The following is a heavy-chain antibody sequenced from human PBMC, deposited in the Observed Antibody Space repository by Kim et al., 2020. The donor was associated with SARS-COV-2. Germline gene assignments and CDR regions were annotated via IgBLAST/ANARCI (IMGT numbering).Heavy chain of an antibody. Sequence: ASVKVSCKVSGYTLTELSMHWVRQAPGKGLEWMGGFDPEDGETIYAQKFQGRVTMTEDTSTDTAYMELSSLRSEDTAVYYCATLAPIAAAGYYYGMDVWGQGTTVTVSS. CDR1: GYTLTELS. D-gene: IGHD6-13*01. V-gene: IGHV1-24*01. CDR3: ATLAPIAAAGYYYGMDV. CDR2: FDPEDGET. J-gene: IGHJ6*02.